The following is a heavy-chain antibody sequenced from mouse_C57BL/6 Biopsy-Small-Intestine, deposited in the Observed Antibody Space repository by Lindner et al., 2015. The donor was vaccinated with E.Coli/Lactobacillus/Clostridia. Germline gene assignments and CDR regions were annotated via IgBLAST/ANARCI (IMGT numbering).Heavy chain of an antibody. CDR1: EHEFPSHD. J-gene: IGHJ4*01. V-gene: IGHV5-2*02. Sequence: VQLQESGGGLVQPRESLKLSCESNEHEFPSHDMSWVRKTPEKRLELVAAINSDGGSTYYPDTMERRFIISRDNTKKTLYLQMSSLRSEDTALYYCARQGGLNGYAMDYWGQGTSVTVSS. D-gene: IGHD1-3*01. CDR3: ARQGGLNGYAMDY. CDR2: INSDGGST.